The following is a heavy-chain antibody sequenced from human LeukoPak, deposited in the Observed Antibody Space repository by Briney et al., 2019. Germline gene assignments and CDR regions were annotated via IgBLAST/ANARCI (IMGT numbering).Heavy chain of an antibody. Sequence: ASVTVSCTASGYTFTVYYMHWVRQAPGQGLEWMGWINPNSGGTNYAQKFQGRVTMTRETSISTAYMELSRLRSDDTAVYYCAGVGGRIDYWGQGTLVTVSS. CDR3: AGVGGRIDY. V-gene: IGHV1-2*02. CDR1: GYTFTVYY. D-gene: IGHD4-23*01. J-gene: IGHJ4*02. CDR2: INPNSGGT.